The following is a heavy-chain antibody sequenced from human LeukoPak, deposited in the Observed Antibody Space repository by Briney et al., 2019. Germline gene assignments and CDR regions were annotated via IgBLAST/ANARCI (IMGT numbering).Heavy chain of an antibody. Sequence: SETLSLTCHVSGYSISSAYYWGWIRQPPGKELEWIGSIHYSGSTSYNPSLKSRVTISGDTSKNQFSLKLSSVTAADTAVYYCARGFRGPNFDYWGQGTLVTVSS. V-gene: IGHV4-38-2*02. J-gene: IGHJ4*02. D-gene: IGHD3-10*01. CDR1: GYSISSAYY. CDR3: ARGFRGPNFDY. CDR2: IHYSGST.